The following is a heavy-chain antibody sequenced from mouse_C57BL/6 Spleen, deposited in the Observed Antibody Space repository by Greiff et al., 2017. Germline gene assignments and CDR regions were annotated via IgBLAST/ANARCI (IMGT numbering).Heavy chain of an antibody. CDR2: ISSGSSTI. CDR1: GFTFSDYG. J-gene: IGHJ4*01. V-gene: IGHV5-17*01. D-gene: IGHD2-4*01. Sequence: EVHLVESGGGLVKPGGSLKLSCAASGFTFSDYGMHWVRQAPEKGLEWVAYISSGSSTIYYADTVKGRFTISRDNAKNTLFLQMTSLRSEDTAMYYCAKGYDYDGDYAMDYWGQGTSVTVSS. CDR3: AKGYDYDGDYAMDY.